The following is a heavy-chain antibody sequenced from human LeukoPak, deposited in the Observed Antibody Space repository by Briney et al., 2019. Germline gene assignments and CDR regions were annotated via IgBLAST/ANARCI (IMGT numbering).Heavy chain of an antibody. Sequence: GSLKISCKGSGYSFTSYWIGWVRQMPGKGLEWMGIIYPGDSDTRYSPSLQGQVTISADKSISTAYLQWSSLKASDTAMYYCARRDYGSLYYYYGMDVWGKGTTVTVSS. CDR3: ARRDYGSLYYYYGMDV. V-gene: IGHV5-51*01. CDR1: GYSFTSYW. CDR2: IYPGDSDT. D-gene: IGHD3-16*01. J-gene: IGHJ6*04.